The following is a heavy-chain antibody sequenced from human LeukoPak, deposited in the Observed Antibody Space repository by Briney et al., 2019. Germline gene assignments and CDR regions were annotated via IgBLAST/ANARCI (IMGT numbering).Heavy chain of an antibody. Sequence: GGSLRLSCAASGFTFSSYAMSWVRQAPGKGLEWVSAISGSGGSTYYADSVKGRFTISRDNSKNTLYLQMNSLRAEDTAVYYCAKGWAPNPIGYYMDVWGKGTTVTVSS. CDR2: ISGSGGST. CDR1: GFTFSSYA. CDR3: AKGWAPNPIGYYMDV. V-gene: IGHV3-23*01. D-gene: IGHD1-26*01. J-gene: IGHJ6*03.